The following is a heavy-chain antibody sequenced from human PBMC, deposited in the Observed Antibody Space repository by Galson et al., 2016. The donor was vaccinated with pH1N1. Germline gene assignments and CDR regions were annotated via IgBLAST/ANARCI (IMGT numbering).Heavy chain of an antibody. CDR3: ARAMASADYK. CDR1: EFTLSNYW. J-gene: IGHJ4*02. CDR2: INQDGSGK. V-gene: IGHV3-7*01. D-gene: IGHD3-3*01. Sequence: SLRLSCAASEFTLSNYWMHWVRQAPGMGLEWVANINQDGSGKYYLDSVKGRFTISRDNARNSLYLQMTSLRDEDTAVYYCARAMASADYKWGQGTLVTVSS.